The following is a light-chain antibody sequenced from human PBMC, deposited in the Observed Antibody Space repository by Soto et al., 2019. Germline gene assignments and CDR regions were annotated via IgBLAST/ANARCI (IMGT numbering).Light chain of an antibody. J-gene: IGLJ2*01. CDR2: DVN. CDR1: SSDIGGLYNY. V-gene: IGLV2-14*01. Sequence: QSALTQPASVSGSPGQSITISCTGTSSDIGGLYNYVSWYQQHPGKAPKLLIYDVNDRPSGVSDRFSGSKSGNTASLTISGLQAEDEAVYFCSVYSSGATHVVFGGGTQLTVL. CDR3: SVYSSGATHVV.